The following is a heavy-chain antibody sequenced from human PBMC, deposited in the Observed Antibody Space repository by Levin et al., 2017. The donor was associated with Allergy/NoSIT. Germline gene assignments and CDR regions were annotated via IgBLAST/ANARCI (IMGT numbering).Heavy chain of an antibody. Sequence: GESLKISCAASGFTFSSYAMHWVRQAPGKGLEWVAVISYDGSNKYYADSVKGRFTISRDNSKNTLYLQMNSLRAEDTAVYYCARDRYCSSTSCYGAFDIWGQGTMVTVSS. CDR2: ISYDGSNK. CDR1: GFTFSSYA. D-gene: IGHD2-2*01. CDR3: ARDRYCSSTSCYGAFDI. J-gene: IGHJ3*02. V-gene: IGHV3-30-3*01.